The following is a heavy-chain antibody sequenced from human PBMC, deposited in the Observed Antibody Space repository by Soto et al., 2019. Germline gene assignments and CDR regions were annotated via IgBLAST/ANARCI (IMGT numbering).Heavy chain of an antibody. J-gene: IGHJ3*02. CDR3: ARTIATIAAAGTVAFDI. Sequence: QVRLVESGGGVVQPGRSLRLSCAASGFTFSSYGMHWVRQAPGKGLEWVAVIWYDGSNKYYADSVKGRFTISRDNSKNTLYLQMNSLRAEDTAVYYCARTIATIAAAGTVAFDIWGQGTMVTVSS. CDR2: IWYDGSNK. V-gene: IGHV3-33*01. D-gene: IGHD6-13*01. CDR1: GFTFSSYG.